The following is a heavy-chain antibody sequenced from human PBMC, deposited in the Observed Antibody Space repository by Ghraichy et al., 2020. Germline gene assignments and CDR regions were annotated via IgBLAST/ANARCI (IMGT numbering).Heavy chain of an antibody. V-gene: IGHV4-34*01. CDR1: GGSFSGYY. CDR2: INHSGST. CDR3: ARGHPTMVRGVVASLWSGLGMDV. Sequence: SETLSLTCAVYGGSFSGYYWSWIRQPPGKGLEWIGEINHSGSTNYNPSLKSRVTISVDTSKNQFSLKLSSVTAADTAVYYCARGHPTMVRGVVASLWSGLGMDVWGQGTTVTVSS. J-gene: IGHJ6*02. D-gene: IGHD3-10*01.